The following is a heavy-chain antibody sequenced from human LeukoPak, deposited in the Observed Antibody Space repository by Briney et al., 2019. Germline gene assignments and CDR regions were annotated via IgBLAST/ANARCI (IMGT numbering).Heavy chain of an antibody. D-gene: IGHD1-14*01. CDR2: FYGGGSG. CDR1: GFSVSRNY. J-gene: IGHJ6*02. Sequence: GGSLRLSSVAPGFSVSRNYMSWVRQAPGKGREWVSAFYGGGSGYCTDSMRGRYTILRDHFKNTLYLQMTNLMDEDTAVYFCPRDRPIRDEYIFPGINFYGVRVWGQGTAVSVSS. V-gene: IGHV3-66*01. CDR3: PRDRPIRDEYIFPGINFYGVRV.